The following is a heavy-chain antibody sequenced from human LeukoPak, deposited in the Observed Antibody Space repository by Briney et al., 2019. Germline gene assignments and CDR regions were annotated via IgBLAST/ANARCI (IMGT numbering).Heavy chain of an antibody. CDR1: GGSISSYN. J-gene: IGHJ4*02. D-gene: IGHD4-23*01. CDR3: ARGYDYGGKVRLYYFDY. Sequence: SETLSLTCTVSGGSISSYNWSWIRQPPGKGLEWIGYIYYSGSTNYNPSLKSRVTISVDTSKNQFSLKLSSVTAADTAVYYCARGYDYGGKVRLYYFDYWGQGTLVTVSS. CDR2: IYYSGST. V-gene: IGHV4-59*01.